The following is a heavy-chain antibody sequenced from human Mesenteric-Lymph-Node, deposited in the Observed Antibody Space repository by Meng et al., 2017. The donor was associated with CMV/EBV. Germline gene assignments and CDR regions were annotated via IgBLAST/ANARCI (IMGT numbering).Heavy chain of an antibody. J-gene: IGHJ4*02. D-gene: IGHD5-18*01. CDR1: GFTFSSYA. CDR3: AKERGYRYGGGGGFFDH. Sequence: GESLKISCAASGFTFSSYAMHWVRQAPGKGLEWVTVIWYDGTNTYYIDSVKGRFTISRENSKNTVYLQMNSLRAADTAVYYCAKERGYRYGGGGGFFDHWGQGILVTVSS. V-gene: IGHV3-33*06. CDR2: IWYDGTNT.